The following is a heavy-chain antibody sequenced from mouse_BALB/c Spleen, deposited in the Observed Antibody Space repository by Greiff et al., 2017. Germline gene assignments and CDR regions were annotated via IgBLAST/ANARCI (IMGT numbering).Heavy chain of an antibody. CDR2: IDPANGNT. V-gene: IGHV14-3*02. CDR3: ASLVLPLDY. J-gene: IGHJ2*01. D-gene: IGHD1-1*01. Sequence: EVQRVESGAELVKPGASVKLSCTASGFNIKDTYMHWVKQRPEQGLEWIGRIDPANGNTKYDPKFQGKATITADTSSNTAYLQLSSLTSEDTAVYYCASLVLPLDYWGQGTTLTVSS. CDR1: GFNIKDTY.